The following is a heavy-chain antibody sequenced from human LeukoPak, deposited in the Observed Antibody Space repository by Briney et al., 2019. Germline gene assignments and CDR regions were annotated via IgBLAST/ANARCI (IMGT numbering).Heavy chain of an antibody. V-gene: IGHV5-51*01. CDR3: ARTLWFGGPYYFDY. J-gene: IGHJ4*02. CDR2: IYPGDSDT. D-gene: IGHD3-10*01. Sequence: GESLKISCKGSGYRFTSYWIGWVRQVPGKGLEWMGIIYPGDSDTRYSPSFQGQVSISADKSISTAYLQWSSLKASDTAMYYCARTLWFGGPYYFDYWGQGTLVTVSS. CDR1: GYRFTSYW.